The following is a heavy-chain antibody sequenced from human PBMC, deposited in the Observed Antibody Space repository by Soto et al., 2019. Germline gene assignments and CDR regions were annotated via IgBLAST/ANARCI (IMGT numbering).Heavy chain of an antibody. CDR3: ARGKQTSSGWFGDLVGWFDP. J-gene: IGHJ5*02. CDR1: GGSISSSDYS. V-gene: IGHV4-30-4*01. Sequence: QVLLQESGPGLVKPSQTLSLTCTVSGGSISSSDYSWSWIRQPPGKGLEWIGYIYYSGITYYNPSLKSRITISVDTSKNQFSRRLSSVTAADPAVYYCARGKQTSSGWFGDLVGWFDPWGQGTLVTVSS. D-gene: IGHD3-10*01. CDR2: IYYSGIT.